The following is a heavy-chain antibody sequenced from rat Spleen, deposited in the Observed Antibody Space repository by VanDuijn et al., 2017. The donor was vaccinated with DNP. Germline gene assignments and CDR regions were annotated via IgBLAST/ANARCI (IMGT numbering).Heavy chain of an antibody. CDR3: ASRYYDGYYHYFNY. Sequence: EVQLQESGPGLVKPSQSLSLTCSVTGYSITSNYWGWIRKFPGNKMEWIGHISYSGSTTYNPSLKSRISIARDTSKNQFFLQVNSVTTEDTATYYCASRYYDGYYHYFNYWGQGVLVTVSS. D-gene: IGHD1-12*03. CDR2: ISYSGST. CDR1: GYSITSNY. V-gene: IGHV3-1*01. J-gene: IGHJ2*01.